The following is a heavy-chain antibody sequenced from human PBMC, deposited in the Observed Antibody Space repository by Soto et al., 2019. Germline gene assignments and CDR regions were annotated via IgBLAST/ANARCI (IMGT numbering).Heavy chain of an antibody. J-gene: IGHJ4*02. D-gene: IGHD5-12*01. CDR2: VYYRGTT. CDR3: AREHRWEFSGYSFYDS. V-gene: IGHV4-59*01. Sequence: QVQLQESGPGLVKPSETLSLTCTVSGGSISTYYWSWIRQPPGKGLEWIGYVYYRGTTNYNPSLKSRAPISVDASKNRFSLKLNCVTAADTAVYYCAREHRWEFSGYSFYDSWGQGTLVTVSS. CDR1: GGSISTYY.